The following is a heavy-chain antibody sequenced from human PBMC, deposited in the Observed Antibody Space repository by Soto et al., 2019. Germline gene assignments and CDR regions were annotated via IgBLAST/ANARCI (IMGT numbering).Heavy chain of an antibody. CDR1: GFTFSGYG. V-gene: IGHV3-30*18. Sequence: GGSLRLSCAASGFTFSGYGMHWVRQAPGKGLEWVAVISYDGSNKYYADSVKGRFTISRDNSKNTLYLQMNSLRAEDTAVYYCAKALSMTTVTNFDYWGQGTLVTVSS. J-gene: IGHJ4*02. D-gene: IGHD4-17*01. CDR2: ISYDGSNK. CDR3: AKALSMTTVTNFDY.